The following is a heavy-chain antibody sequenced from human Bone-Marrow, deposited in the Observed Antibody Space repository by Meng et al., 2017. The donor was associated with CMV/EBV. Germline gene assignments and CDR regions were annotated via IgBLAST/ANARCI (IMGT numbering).Heavy chain of an antibody. V-gene: IGHV3-30-3*01. J-gene: IGHJ4*02. CDR3: ARDPSTGYFDY. Sequence: QVKLVASGGGVVQPGRSLRLSCAASGFTFSSYAMHWVRQAPGKGLEWVAVISYDGSNKYYADSVKGRFTISRDNSKNTLYLQMNSLRAEDTAVYYCARDPSTGYFDYWGQGTLVTVSS. CDR2: ISYDGSNK. D-gene: IGHD6-19*01. CDR1: GFTFSSYA.